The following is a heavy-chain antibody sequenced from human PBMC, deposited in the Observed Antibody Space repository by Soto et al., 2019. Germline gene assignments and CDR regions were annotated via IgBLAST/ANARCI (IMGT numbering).Heavy chain of an antibody. J-gene: IGHJ4*02. D-gene: IGHD3-10*01. CDR2: TWYDGSNK. CDR3: ARDNNYDSGHFDY. CDR1: GFTFSSNG. V-gene: IGHV3-33*01. Sequence: QVQLVESGGGVVQPGRSLRLSCAASGFTFSSNGMHWVRQAPGKGLEWVAVTWYDGSNKYYADSVKGRFTVSRDNSKNTLYLQMNSLRAEATAVYYCARDNNYDSGHFDYWGQGTLVTVSS.